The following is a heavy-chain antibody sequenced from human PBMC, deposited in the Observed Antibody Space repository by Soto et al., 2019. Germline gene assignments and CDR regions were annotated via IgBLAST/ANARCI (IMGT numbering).Heavy chain of an antibody. CDR2: IYYSGST. V-gene: IGHV4-39*01. J-gene: IGHJ4*02. CDR1: GGSISSSSYY. Sequence: SETLSLTCTVSGGSISSSSYYWGWIRQPPGKGLEWIGSIYYSGSTYYNPSLKSRVTISVDTSKNQFSLKLSSVTAADTAVYYCALSSGGFWSGYLGYWGQGTLVIVSS. D-gene: IGHD3-3*01. CDR3: ALSSGGFWSGYLGY.